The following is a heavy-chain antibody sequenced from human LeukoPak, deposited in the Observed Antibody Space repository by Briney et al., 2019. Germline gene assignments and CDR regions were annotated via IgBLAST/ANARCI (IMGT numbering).Heavy chain of an antibody. V-gene: IGHV1-18*01. CDR1: GYTFSTYG. CDR3: ARGTTADIDY. Sequence: ASVKVSCKASGYTFSTYGISWVRQAPGQGLEWMGWISTYNGNTNYAQKLQGRVTMTTDTSTSTAYMELRSLRSDDTAGYYCARGTTADIDYWGQGTLVTVSS. J-gene: IGHJ4*02. CDR2: ISTYNGNT. D-gene: IGHD5-12*01.